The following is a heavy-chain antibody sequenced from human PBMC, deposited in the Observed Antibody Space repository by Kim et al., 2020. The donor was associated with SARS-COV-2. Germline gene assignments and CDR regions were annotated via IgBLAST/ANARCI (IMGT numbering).Heavy chain of an antibody. CDR3: ARGGTTVTRN. Sequence: STSYADSVKGRFTISRDNAKNTLYLQMNSLRAEDTAVYYCARGGTTVTRNWGQGTLVTVSS. J-gene: IGHJ4*02. CDR2: ST. V-gene: IGHV3-74*01. D-gene: IGHD4-17*01.